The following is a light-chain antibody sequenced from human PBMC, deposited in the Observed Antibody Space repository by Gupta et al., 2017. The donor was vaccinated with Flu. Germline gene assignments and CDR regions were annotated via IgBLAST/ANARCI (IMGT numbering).Light chain of an antibody. CDR1: HSISSSY. CDR3: KQYGRSPRT. V-gene: IGKV3-20*01. Sequence: TPSLSPAETASVCCSARHSISSSYLAWYQQKPGQAPRLLIYCASSRATGIPDRFSGSGSGTDFTLNISRLEAEDFAVYYCKQYGRSPRTFGQGTRVEIK. J-gene: IGKJ1*01. CDR2: CAS.